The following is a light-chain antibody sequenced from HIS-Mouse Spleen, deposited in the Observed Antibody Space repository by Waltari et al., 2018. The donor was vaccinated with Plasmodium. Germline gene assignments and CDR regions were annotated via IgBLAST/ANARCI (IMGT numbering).Light chain of an antibody. CDR1: RLRRYY. Sequence: SSELTQDPAVSVALGQTVRINCQGDRLRRYYASWYHQKQGQAPVLVIYGKNNRPSGIPDRFSGSSSGNTASLTITGAQAEDEADYYCNSRDSSGNHWVFGGGTKLTVL. CDR2: GKN. V-gene: IGLV3-19*01. J-gene: IGLJ3*02. CDR3: NSRDSSGNHWV.